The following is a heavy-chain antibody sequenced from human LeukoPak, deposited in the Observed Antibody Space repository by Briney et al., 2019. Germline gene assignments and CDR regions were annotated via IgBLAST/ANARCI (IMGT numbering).Heavy chain of an antibody. CDR2: IWYDGSNK. D-gene: IGHD3-22*01. J-gene: IGHJ4*02. V-gene: IGHV3-33*08. Sequence: GGSLRLSCAASGFTFSDHYMHWVRQAPGKGLEWVAVIWYDGSNKYYADSVKGRFTISRDNSKNTLYLQMSSLRAEDTAVYYCARDLAMYYYDSSGCLDYWGQGTLVTVS. CDR3: ARDLAMYYYDSSGCLDY. CDR1: GFTFSDHY.